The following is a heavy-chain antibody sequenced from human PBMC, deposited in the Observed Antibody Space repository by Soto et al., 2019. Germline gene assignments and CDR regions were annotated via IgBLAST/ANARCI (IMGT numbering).Heavy chain of an antibody. Sequence: EVQLVESGGGLVQPGESMRLSCAASGFTLSSFWLGWVRQAPGKGLEWVANINEGGGQRYYAYSVKGRFTISRDNAKSSLFLQMNSLRADDTSVYYCVRDPAALRRYGSGGDCLPLLGGQGTLVTVSS. D-gene: IGHD2-15*01. CDR1: GFTLSSFW. CDR2: INEGGGQR. CDR3: VRDPAALRRYGSGGDCLPLL. V-gene: IGHV3-7*01. J-gene: IGHJ4*02.